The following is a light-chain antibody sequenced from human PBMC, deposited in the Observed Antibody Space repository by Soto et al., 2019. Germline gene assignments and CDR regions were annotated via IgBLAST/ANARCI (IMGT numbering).Light chain of an antibody. CDR3: QQYNNWPRT. CDR1: QSVSSN. V-gene: IGKV3-15*01. Sequence: EKVMTQSPATPSVSPGGRATLSCRASQSVSSNLAWYQQKPGQAPRLLIYGASTRATGIPARFSGSGSGTEFTLTISSLQSEDFAVYYCQQYNNWPRTFGQGTKVDIK. CDR2: GAS. J-gene: IGKJ1*01.